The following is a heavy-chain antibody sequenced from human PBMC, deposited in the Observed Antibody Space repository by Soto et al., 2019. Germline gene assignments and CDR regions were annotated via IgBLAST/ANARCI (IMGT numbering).Heavy chain of an antibody. D-gene: IGHD3-10*01. CDR1: GFTFSSYW. CDR2: IDEYGSTI. Sequence: LRLSCAASGFTFSSYWMHWVRQVPGKGLLWVSRIDEYGSTINYADSVKGRFTISRDNARNTLYLEMNSLRAEDTALYYCTRDIGGKGAYWGPGTLVTVSS. CDR3: TRDIGGKGAY. J-gene: IGHJ4*02. V-gene: IGHV3-74*01.